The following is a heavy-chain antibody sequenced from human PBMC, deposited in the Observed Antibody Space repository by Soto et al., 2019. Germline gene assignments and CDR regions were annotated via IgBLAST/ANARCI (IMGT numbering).Heavy chain of an antibody. V-gene: IGHV3-30*02. CDR1: GFTFISYG. CDR2: IWYDGNNK. J-gene: IGHJ4*02. Sequence: GGSLRLSCASSGFTFISYGMHWVRQAPGKGLEWVAVIWYDGNNKYYTDSVKGRFTISRDSSKNTVSLEMTSLRAEDTAVYYCAKGGRQWLVTSDFNYWGQGALVTSPQ. D-gene: IGHD6-19*01. CDR3: AKGGRQWLVTSDFNY.